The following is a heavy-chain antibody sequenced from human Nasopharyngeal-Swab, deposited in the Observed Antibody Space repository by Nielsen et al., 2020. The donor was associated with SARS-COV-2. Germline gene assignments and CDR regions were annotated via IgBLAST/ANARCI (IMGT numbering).Heavy chain of an antibody. Sequence: GESLKISCSASGFNFTSYAIHCVRQPPGKGLEWVAVVSYDGTNTFYADSVKGRLAISRDNSKSTVSLQMNSLRSEDTAVYYCAKDRGGRSLDPWGQGTLVTVSS. CDR3: AKDRGGRSLDP. J-gene: IGHJ5*02. CDR2: VSYDGTNT. CDR1: GFNFTSYA. D-gene: IGHD3-16*01. V-gene: IGHV3-30-3*02.